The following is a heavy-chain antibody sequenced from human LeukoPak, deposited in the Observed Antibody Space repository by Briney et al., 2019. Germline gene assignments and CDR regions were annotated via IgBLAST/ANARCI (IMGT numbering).Heavy chain of an antibody. J-gene: IGHJ4*02. Sequence: GGSLRLSCAVSGFSYSSYAVSWVRQAPGKGLEGVSTISGSGDTYYVDSVKGRFTISRDNSKNTLYLQMNSLRAEDTAVYYCAKEGGYNYGYLDSWGQGTLVTVSS. CDR1: GFSYSSYA. D-gene: IGHD5-18*01. CDR3: AKEGGYNYGYLDS. CDR2: ISGSGDT. V-gene: IGHV3-23*01.